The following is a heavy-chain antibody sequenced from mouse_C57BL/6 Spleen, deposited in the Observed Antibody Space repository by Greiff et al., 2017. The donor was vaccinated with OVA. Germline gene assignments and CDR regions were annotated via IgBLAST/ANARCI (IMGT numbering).Heavy chain of an antibody. CDR1: GYTFTSYW. D-gene: IGHD1-1*01. V-gene: IGHV1-64*01. J-gene: IGHJ1*03. Sequence: QVQLQQPGAELVKPGASVKLSCKASGYTFTSYWMHWVKQRPGQGLEWIGMIHPNSGSTNYNEKFKSKATLTVDKSSSTAYMQLSSLTSEDSAVYYCARSTTVVARYFDVWGTGTTVTVSS. CDR3: ARSTTVVARYFDV. CDR2: IHPNSGST.